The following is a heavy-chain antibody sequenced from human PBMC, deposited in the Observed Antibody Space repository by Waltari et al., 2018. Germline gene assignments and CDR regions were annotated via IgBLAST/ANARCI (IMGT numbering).Heavy chain of an antibody. V-gene: IGHV4-38-2*02. J-gene: IGHJ4*02. CDR3: ARDTPAPRITGATSVDY. Sequence: QVQLQESGQGLVKPSATLSLTCAVSGYSIRSGYYWGWIRQPPGKGVEWIGSIDHSGSTFYNPSLTSRVTISVDTSKNQFSLKLSSVTAADTAVYYCARDTPAPRITGATSVDYWGQGTLVTVSS. D-gene: IGHD1-20*01. CDR1: GYSIRSGYY. CDR2: IDHSGST.